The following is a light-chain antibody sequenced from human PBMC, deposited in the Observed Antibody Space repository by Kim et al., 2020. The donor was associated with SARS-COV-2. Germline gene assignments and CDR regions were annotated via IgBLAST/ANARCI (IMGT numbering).Light chain of an antibody. J-gene: IGLJ3*02. CDR2: LNSDGSH. CDR3: QTWGTGTQLV. V-gene: IGLV4-69*01. Sequence: VKITCAQSSGHSSYAIAWHQQQPEKGPRYLMKLNSDGSHSRGDGIPDRFSGSSSGAERYLTISSLQSEDEADYYCQTWGTGTQLVFGGGTKVTVL. CDR1: SGHSSYA.